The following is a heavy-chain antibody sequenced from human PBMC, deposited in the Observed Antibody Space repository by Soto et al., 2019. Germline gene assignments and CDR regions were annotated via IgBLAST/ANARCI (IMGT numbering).Heavy chain of an antibody. J-gene: IGHJ4*02. CDR3: TYYHGSGTMY. V-gene: IGHV3-15*01. Sequence: EVQLVESGGGLLKPGGSLRLSCAASGFTFSNAWMNWVRQAPGKGLEWVGRIKSKTDGGATEYAVPVKGRFTISRDDSKNTLYLQMSSMKIEDTAVYYCTYYHGSGTMYWGQGTLVTVSS. D-gene: IGHD3-10*01. CDR1: GFTFSNAW. CDR2: IKSKTDGGAT.